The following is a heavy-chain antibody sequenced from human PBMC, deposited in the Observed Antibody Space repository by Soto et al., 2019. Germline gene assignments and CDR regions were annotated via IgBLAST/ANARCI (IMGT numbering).Heavy chain of an antibody. J-gene: IGHJ6*02. Sequence: QVQLEQSGAEVKKPGSSVKVSCKTSGGTFSNSAISWVRQAPGQGPEWVGGLMPIFRTPDYAQKSQDSVTITADESTTTAYVELRGLRSDDTAVYYCARDKDRLKIGGNYHYLSDVGGQGTTVTVSS. V-gene: IGHV1-69*12. CDR2: LMPIFRTP. CDR3: ARDKDRLKIGGNYHYLSDV. CDR1: GGTFSNSA.